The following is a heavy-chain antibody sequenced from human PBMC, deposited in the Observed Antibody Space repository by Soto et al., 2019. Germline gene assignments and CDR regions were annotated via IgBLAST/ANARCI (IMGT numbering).Heavy chain of an antibody. V-gene: IGHV3-15*07. J-gene: IGHJ6*02. D-gene: IGHD2-15*01. CDR2: IKTNTEGGTT. Sequence: EVQLVESGGGLISPGGSLRLSCAASGLTIRDAWMNWVRQAPGKGLEWVGRIKTNTEGGTTDYAAAVEGRFAVSRDDLKNTLYLQMNSLKIEDAAVYYCTTGSVEGVWGQGTTVVVSS. CDR1: GLTIRDAW. CDR3: TTGSVEGV.